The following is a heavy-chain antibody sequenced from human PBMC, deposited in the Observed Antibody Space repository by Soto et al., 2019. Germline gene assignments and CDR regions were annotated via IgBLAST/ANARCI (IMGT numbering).Heavy chain of an antibody. CDR2: INPNSGGT. CDR1: GYTFTCYY. Sequence: ASVKVSCNASGYTFTCYYMHWVRQAPGQGLEWMGWINPNSGGTNYAQKLQGSVTMTRDTSISTAYMELSRLRSDDTAVYYSARDLPYDFWSGYSVPNCFDPGGQGTLVTVS. J-gene: IGHJ5*02. D-gene: IGHD3-3*01. CDR3: ARDLPYDFWSGYSVPNCFDP. V-gene: IGHV1-2*02.